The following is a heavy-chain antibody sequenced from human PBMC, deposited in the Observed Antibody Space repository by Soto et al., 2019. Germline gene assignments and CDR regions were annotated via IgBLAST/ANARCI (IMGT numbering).Heavy chain of an antibody. V-gene: IGHV3-74*01. J-gene: IGHJ6*02. CDR1: GFPFSSYW. CDR3: ARVPTTVTTPGMDV. Sequence: GGSLRLSCAASGFPFSSYWMHLVRQSPGEGLMWVSRINPDGSTTSYADSVKGRFTISRDRAKNTLYLQMNSLRVEDTAVYYCARVPTTVTTPGMDVWGQGTTVTVSS. CDR2: INPDGSTT. D-gene: IGHD4-4*01.